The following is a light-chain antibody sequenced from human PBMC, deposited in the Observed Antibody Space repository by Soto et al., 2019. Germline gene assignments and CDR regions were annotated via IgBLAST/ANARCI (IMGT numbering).Light chain of an antibody. CDR2: GAS. J-gene: IGKJ4*01. V-gene: IGKV3-20*01. CDR3: QQYGSSPALT. CDR1: QSVSSSY. Sequence: EIVLTQSPGTLSLSPGERATLSCRASQSVSSSYLAWYQQKPGQAPRLLFYGASSRATGIPDRFSGSGSGTDFTLTISRLEPEDFAVYNCQQYGSSPALTFGGGTKVEIK.